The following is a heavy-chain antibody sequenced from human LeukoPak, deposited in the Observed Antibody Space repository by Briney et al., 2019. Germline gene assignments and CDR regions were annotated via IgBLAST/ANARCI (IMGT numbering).Heavy chain of an antibody. D-gene: IGHD4-17*01. CDR3: ARAIVYGASPSSSEVYDY. V-gene: IGHV1-69*04. CDR1: GGTFSNFA. J-gene: IGHJ4*02. CDR2: TICIFGIT. Sequence: SVKVSCKASGGTFSNFAISWVRQAPSQGREWMGMTICIFGITDYAQNFQGRVTITADRSTSTAYMELNSLRFDDTAVYYCARAIVYGASPSSSEVYDYWGQGTLVTVSS.